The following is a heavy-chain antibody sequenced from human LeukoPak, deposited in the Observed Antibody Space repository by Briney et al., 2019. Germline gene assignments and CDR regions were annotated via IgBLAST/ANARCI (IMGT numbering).Heavy chain of an antibody. CDR2: ISSSSSYI. CDR1: GFTFSSYN. D-gene: IGHD2-2*01. V-gene: IGHV3-21*01. CDR3: ARVEPAGRDAFDI. Sequence: GGSLRLSCAASGFTFSSYNMNWVRQAPGKGLEWVSSISSSSSYIYYADSVKGRFTISRDNAKNSLYLQMNSLRAEDTAVYYCARVEPAGRDAFDIWGQGTMVTVSS. J-gene: IGHJ3*02.